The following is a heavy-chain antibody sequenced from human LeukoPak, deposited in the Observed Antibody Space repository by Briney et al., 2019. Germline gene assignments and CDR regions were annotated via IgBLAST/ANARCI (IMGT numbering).Heavy chain of an antibody. CDR1: GFTVSSNY. CDR2: IYSGGST. Sequence: GGSLRLSCAASGFTVSSNYMSWVRQAPGKGLEWVSVIYSGGSTYYADSVKGRFTISRDNSKNALYLQMNSLRAEDTAVYYCAKGPRGGPFSVYYFDYWGQGTLVTVSS. V-gene: IGHV3-53*01. CDR3: AKGPRGGPFSVYYFDY. J-gene: IGHJ4*02. D-gene: IGHD3-16*01.